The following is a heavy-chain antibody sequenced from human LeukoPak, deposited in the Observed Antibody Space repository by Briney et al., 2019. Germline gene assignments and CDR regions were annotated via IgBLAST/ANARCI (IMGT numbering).Heavy chain of an antibody. V-gene: IGHV4-34*01. CDR1: GFTFSDYY. CDR3: ARGFD. J-gene: IGHJ4*02. Sequence: GSLRLSCAASGFTFSDYYMSWIRQAPGKGLEWIGEINHSGSTNYNPSLKSRVTISVDTSKNQFSLKLSSVTAADTAVYYCARGFDWGQGTLVTVSS. CDR2: INHSGST.